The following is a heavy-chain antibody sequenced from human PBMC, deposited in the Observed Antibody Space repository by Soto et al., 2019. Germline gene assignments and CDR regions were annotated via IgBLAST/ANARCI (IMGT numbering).Heavy chain of an antibody. D-gene: IGHD2-15*01. V-gene: IGHV3-33*01. Sequence: GGSLRLSCAASGFTFSSYGMHWVRQAPGKGLEWVAVIWYDGSNKYYADSVKGRFTISRDNSKNTLYLQMNSLRAEDTAVYYCARCIGSCFADYYMDVWGKGTTVTVSS. CDR3: ARCIGSCFADYYMDV. CDR1: GFTFSSYG. CDR2: IWYDGSNK. J-gene: IGHJ6*03.